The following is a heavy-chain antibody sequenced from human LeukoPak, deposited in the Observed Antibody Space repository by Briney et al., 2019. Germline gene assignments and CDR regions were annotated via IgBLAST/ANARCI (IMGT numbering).Heavy chain of an antibody. Sequence: ASVKVSCKASGGTFSSYAISWVRQAPGQGLEWMGGIIPIFGTANYAQKFQGRVTITADESTSTAYMELSSLRSEDTAVYYCARDHGKYQLQRAEYFQHWGQGTLVTVSS. CDR1: GGTFSSYA. J-gene: IGHJ1*01. V-gene: IGHV1-69*13. D-gene: IGHD2-2*01. CDR3: ARDHGKYQLQRAEYFQH. CDR2: IIPIFGTA.